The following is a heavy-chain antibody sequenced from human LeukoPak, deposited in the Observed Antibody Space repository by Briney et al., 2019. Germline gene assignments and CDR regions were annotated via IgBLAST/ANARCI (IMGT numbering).Heavy chain of an antibody. CDR2: IYTSGST. CDR1: GGSISGGSYY. Sequence: PSETLSLTCTVSGGSISGGSYYWSWIRQPAGKGLEWIGRIYTSGSTNYNPSLKSRVTISVDTSKNQFSLKLSSVTAADTAVYYCARASSSWSYSIRLYYFDYWGQGTLVTVSS. D-gene: IGHD6-13*01. J-gene: IGHJ4*02. V-gene: IGHV4-61*02. CDR3: ARASSSWSYSIRLYYFDY.